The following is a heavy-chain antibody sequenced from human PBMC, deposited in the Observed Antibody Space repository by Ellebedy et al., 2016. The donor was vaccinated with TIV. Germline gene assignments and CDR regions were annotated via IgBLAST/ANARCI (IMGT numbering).Heavy chain of an antibody. CDR1: GFNFRSYW. CDR2: IYQDASEQ. J-gene: IGHJ5*02. D-gene: IGHD4-17*01. Sequence: GESLKISCEASGFNFRSYWMSWVRQAPGKGLEWVANIYQDASEQYYVDSVKGRFTISRDNARNSVYLQMNSLRAEDTAVYYCARRGSYGDYSVRVNSWFDLWGQGTLVTVSS. V-gene: IGHV3-7*01. CDR3: ARRGSYGDYSVRVNSWFDL.